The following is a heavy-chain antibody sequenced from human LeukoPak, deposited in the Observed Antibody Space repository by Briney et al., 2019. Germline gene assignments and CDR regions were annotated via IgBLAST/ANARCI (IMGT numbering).Heavy chain of an antibody. V-gene: IGHV1-2*02. CDR3: ARENPGVPFDY. D-gene: IGHD3-3*01. CDR1: GYTFTDFY. Sequence: ASVKVSCKASGYTFTDFYLHWVRQAPGQGLEWMGWINPNSGDTNYPQKFQARVTMTRDTSINTAYMELSGLKSDDTAVYFCARENPGVPFDYWGQGTLVTVSS. J-gene: IGHJ4*02. CDR2: INPNSGDT.